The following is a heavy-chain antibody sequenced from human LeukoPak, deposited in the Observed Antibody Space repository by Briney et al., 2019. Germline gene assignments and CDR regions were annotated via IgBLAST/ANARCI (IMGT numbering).Heavy chain of an antibody. D-gene: IGHD6-19*01. V-gene: IGHV4-4*07. Sequence: PSETLSLTCTVSGGSFSSYHWSWIRQPAGKGLEWIGRIYTSGSTNYNPSLKSRVTISVDTSKNQFSLKLSSVTAADTAVYYCARHFASGWYVHFDYWGQGTLVTVSS. CDR2: IYTSGST. J-gene: IGHJ4*02. CDR3: ARHFASGWYVHFDY. CDR1: GGSFSSYH.